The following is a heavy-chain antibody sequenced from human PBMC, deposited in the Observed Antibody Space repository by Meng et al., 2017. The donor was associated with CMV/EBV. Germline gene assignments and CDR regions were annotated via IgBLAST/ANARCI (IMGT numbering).Heavy chain of an antibody. CDR2: IIPILGIA. Sequence: TFSSYTISWVQQAPGQGLEWMGRIIPILGIANYAQKFQGRVTITADKSTSTAYMELSSLRSEDTAVYYCARDRQQLVLGSYYYFDYWGQGTLVTVSS. CDR3: ARDRQQLVLGSYYYFDY. CDR1: TFSSYT. J-gene: IGHJ4*02. V-gene: IGHV1-69*04. D-gene: IGHD6-13*01.